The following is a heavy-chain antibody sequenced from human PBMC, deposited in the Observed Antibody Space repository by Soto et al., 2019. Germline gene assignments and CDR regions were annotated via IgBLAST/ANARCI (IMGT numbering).Heavy chain of an antibody. V-gene: IGHV3-23*01. J-gene: IGHJ4*02. Sequence: EVQLLESGGGLVQPGGSLRLSCAASGFTFSSYVMTWVRQAPGQGLEWVSSISGSGGSTYLADSVKGRFTISRVNSKNTVYMQMNSLRAEDTAVYYCAKDGSYYDSPTESDCWGQGTLVTVAS. D-gene: IGHD3-22*01. CDR1: GFTFSSYV. CDR3: AKDGSYYDSPTESDC. CDR2: ISGSGGST.